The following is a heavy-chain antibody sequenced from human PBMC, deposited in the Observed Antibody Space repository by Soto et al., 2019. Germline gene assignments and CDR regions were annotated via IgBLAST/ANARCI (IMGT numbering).Heavy chain of an antibody. CDR1: GSSLSGYD. D-gene: IGHD2-8*01. CDR3: ARHPYANGFDI. Sequence: SETLSLTCAVYGSSLSGYDWSWIRQPPGKGLEWIGEINQSGGTNYNPSLKSRVSISMDTSKNQFSLRLKSVTAADTAIYYCARHPYANGFDIWGRGTKVTVSS. V-gene: IGHV4-34*01. J-gene: IGHJ3*02. CDR2: INQSGGT.